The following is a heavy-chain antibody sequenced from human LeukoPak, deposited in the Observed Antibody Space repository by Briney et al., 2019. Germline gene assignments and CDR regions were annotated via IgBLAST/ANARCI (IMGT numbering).Heavy chain of an antibody. Sequence: SETLSLTCTVSGGSISSYYWSWIRQPAGKGLEWIGRIYTSGSTNYNPSLKSRVTMSVDTSKNQFSLKLSSVTAADTAVYYCARDSRYSSTSCYYPKIFDYWGQGTLVTVSS. D-gene: IGHD2-2*01. J-gene: IGHJ4*02. CDR3: ARDSRYSSTSCYYPKIFDY. V-gene: IGHV4-4*07. CDR2: IYTSGST. CDR1: GGSISSYY.